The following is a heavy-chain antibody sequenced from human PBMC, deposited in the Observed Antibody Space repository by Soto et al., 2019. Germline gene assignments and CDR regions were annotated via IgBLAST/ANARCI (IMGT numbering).Heavy chain of an antibody. CDR2: ISGSGGST. D-gene: IGHD3-3*01. Sequence: PGGSLRLSCAASGFTFSSYAMSWVRQAPGKGLEWVSAISGSGGSTYYADSVKGRFTISRDNSKNTLYLQMNSLRAEDTAVYYCAKDPPRPYYDFWGGFSDFDYWGQGTLVTVSS. V-gene: IGHV3-23*01. CDR1: GFTFSSYA. CDR3: AKDPPRPYYDFWGGFSDFDY. J-gene: IGHJ4*02.